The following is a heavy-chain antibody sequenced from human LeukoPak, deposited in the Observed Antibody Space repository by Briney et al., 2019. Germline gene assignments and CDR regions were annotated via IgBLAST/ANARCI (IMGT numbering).Heavy chain of an antibody. CDR2: INPNSGGT. D-gene: IGHD2-2*01. CDR1: GYTFTGYY. CDR3: ARVNALVDYSHPLEY. V-gene: IGHV1-2*02. J-gene: IGHJ4*02. Sequence: ASVKVSCKASGYTFTGYYMHWVRQAPGQGLEWMGWINPNSGGTNYAQKFQGRVTMTRDTSISTAYMELRSLRSDDTAVYYCARVNALVDYSHPLEYWGQGTLVTVSS.